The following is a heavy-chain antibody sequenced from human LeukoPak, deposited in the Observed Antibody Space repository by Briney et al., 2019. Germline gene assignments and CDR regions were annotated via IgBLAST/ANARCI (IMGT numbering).Heavy chain of an antibody. Sequence: GASVKVSCTASVGTFSSYAISWVRQAPGQGREWMGGIIPIFGTANYAQKFQGRVTITADESTSTAYMELSSLRSEDTAVYYCARVLDYYDSSGYSYYYYYYMDVWGKGATVTVSS. CDR3: ARVLDYYDSSGYSYYYYYYMDV. J-gene: IGHJ6*03. CDR1: VGTFSSYA. D-gene: IGHD3-22*01. V-gene: IGHV1-69*01. CDR2: IIPIFGTA.